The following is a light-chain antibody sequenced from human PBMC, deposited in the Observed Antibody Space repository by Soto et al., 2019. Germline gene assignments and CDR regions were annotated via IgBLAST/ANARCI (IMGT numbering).Light chain of an antibody. Sequence: LTQPPSASGSPGQSVTISCTGTSSDVGGYNYVSWYQQHPGKAPKLMIYEVSKRPSGVPDRFSGSKSGNTASLTVSGLQAEDEADYYCSSYAGSANVFGTGTKVTVL. CDR1: SSDVGGYNY. CDR3: SSYAGSANV. J-gene: IGLJ1*01. V-gene: IGLV2-8*01. CDR2: EVS.